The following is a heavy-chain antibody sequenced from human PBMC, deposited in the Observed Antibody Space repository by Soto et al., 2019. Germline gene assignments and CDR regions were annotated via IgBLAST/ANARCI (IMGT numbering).Heavy chain of an antibody. CDR2: MYYSGST. J-gene: IGHJ4*02. V-gene: IGHV4-31*03. CDR1: GGSINSGGYY. Sequence: QVQLRESGPGLVKPSQTLSLTCTVSGGSINSGGYYWNWIRQPPGKGLEWIGYMYYSGSTYYNPYLWRRLIISADTSENHFSLKLSSVTAAEAAVYCCARGYRQSGYSSSWVFDYWGQGTLVNVSS. D-gene: IGHD6-13*01. CDR3: ARGYRQSGYSSSWVFDY.